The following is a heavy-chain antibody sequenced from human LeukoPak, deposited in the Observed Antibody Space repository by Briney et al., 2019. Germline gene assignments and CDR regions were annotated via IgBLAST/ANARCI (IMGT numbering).Heavy chain of an antibody. CDR1: GFTFDDYA. Sequence: PGRSLRLSCAASGFTFDDYAMHWVRQAPGKGLEWVSGISWNSGSIGYADSVKGRFTISRDNAKNSLYLRMNSLRAEDTALYYCAKDSNYDFWSGYYTPFDYWGQGTLVTVSS. J-gene: IGHJ4*02. V-gene: IGHV3-9*01. CDR3: AKDSNYDFWSGYYTPFDY. CDR2: ISWNSGSI. D-gene: IGHD3-3*01.